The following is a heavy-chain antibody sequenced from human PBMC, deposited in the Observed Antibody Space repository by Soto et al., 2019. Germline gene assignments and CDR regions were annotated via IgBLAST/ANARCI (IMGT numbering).Heavy chain of an antibody. Sequence: EVQLLEAGGGLVQPGGSLRLSCAASGFSFRNYGMSWVRQAPGKGLEWLSAIIGNGDTAYYADSVRGRFTISRDNSKNTLYLQLNDLGAEDTAIYYCAKDDDYGDSLPFDYWGQGTLVTVSS. D-gene: IGHD4-17*01. CDR1: GFSFRNYG. J-gene: IGHJ4*02. CDR3: AKDDDYGDSLPFDY. CDR2: IIGNGDTA. V-gene: IGHV3-23*01.